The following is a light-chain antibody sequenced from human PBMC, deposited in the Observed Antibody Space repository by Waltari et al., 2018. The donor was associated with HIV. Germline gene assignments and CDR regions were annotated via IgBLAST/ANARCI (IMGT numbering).Light chain of an antibody. CDR3: HSYDTSNLHWV. V-gene: IGLV6-57*02. J-gene: IGLJ3*02. CDR2: EDN. Sequence: NFMLTQPHSVSESPGKTVTIYVQWCQQRPGSATTSVIFEDNQRPSGVPDRFSGSIDRSSNSASLTISGLKTEDEADYYCHSYDTSNLHWVFGGGTKLTVL.